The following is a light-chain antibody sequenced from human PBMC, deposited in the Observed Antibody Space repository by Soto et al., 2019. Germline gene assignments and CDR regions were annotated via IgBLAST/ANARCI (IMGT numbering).Light chain of an antibody. V-gene: IGKV3D-15*01. CDR1: QSISIN. CDR3: QQFRNWPWT. CDR2: GAS. J-gene: IGKJ1*01. Sequence: EIVLTQSPGTLSVSPGDRVTLWFRASQSISINLAWYQHKPGQAPRLLIHGASTRATGVPARISGSGSGTEFTLTISSLQSEDFAVYYCQQFRNWPWTFGQGTKV.